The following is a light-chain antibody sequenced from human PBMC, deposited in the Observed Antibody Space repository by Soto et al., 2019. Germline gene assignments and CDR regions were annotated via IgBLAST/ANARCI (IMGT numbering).Light chain of an antibody. Sequence: EIVLTQSPATLSLSPGERATLSCRASQSAMNNLAWYQQKPGQAPRLLIHDASKRATDIPARFSGSGSGTDFTLTINSLEPEDCAVYYCQKDSIFGGGTKVEIK. J-gene: IGKJ4*01. V-gene: IGKV3-11*01. CDR2: DAS. CDR1: QSAMNN. CDR3: QKDSI.